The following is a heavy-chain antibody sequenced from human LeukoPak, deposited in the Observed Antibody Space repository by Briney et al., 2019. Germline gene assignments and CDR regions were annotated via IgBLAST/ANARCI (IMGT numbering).Heavy chain of an antibody. V-gene: IGHV3-66*01. CDR2: IYCGGST. CDR3: ARDSGGSSSWSGYFDY. J-gene: IGHJ4*02. CDR1: GFTVSSNY. Sequence: GGSLRLSCAASGFTVSSNYMSWVRQAPGKGLEWVSVIYCGGSTYYADSVKGRFTISRDNSKNTLYLQMNSLRAEDTAVYYCARDSGGSSSWSGYFDYWGQGTLVTVSS. D-gene: IGHD6-13*01.